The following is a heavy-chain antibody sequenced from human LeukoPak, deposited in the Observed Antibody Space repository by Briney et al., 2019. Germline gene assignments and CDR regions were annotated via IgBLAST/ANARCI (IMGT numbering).Heavy chain of an antibody. CDR1: GGSFSGYY. V-gene: IGHV4-34*01. D-gene: IGHD3-10*01. J-gene: IGHJ5*02. CDR2: INHIGST. Sequence: SETLSLTCAVYGGSFSGYYWSWIRQPPGKGLGWIGEINHIGSTNYNPSLKSRVTISVDTSKNPFSLKLSSVTAADTAVYYCATGGMVRNWFDPWGQGTLVTVSS. CDR3: ATGGMVRNWFDP.